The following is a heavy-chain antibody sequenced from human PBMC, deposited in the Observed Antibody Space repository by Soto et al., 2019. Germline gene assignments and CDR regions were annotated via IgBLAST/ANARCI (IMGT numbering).Heavy chain of an antibody. CDR3: AREWPPPYYYYGLDV. CDR2: ISSYNGDT. J-gene: IGHJ6*02. V-gene: IGHV1-18*01. CDR1: GYTFSTYG. Sequence: QVQLVQSGAEVKKPGVSVKVSCKASGYTFSTYGISWVRQAPGQGLDWMGWISSYNGDTNYAQKFQGRVTMTTDTSTSTAYMELRSLTSDDTAVYYCAREWPPPYYYYGLDVWGQGTTVTVSS.